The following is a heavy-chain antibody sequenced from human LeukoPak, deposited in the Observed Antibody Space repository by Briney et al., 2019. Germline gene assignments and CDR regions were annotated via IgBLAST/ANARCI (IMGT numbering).Heavy chain of an antibody. V-gene: IGHV1-8*01. CDR1: GYTFTSYD. CDR2: MNPNSGNT. D-gene: IGHD4-23*01. J-gene: IGHJ3*02. Sequence: ASVKVSCKASGYTFTSYDINWVRQATGQGLEWMGWMNPNSGNTGYAQKFQGRVTMTRNTSISTAYMELSSLRSEDTAVYYCARDLSMTMVVTRDALDIWGQGTMVTVSS. CDR3: ARDLSMTMVVTRDALDI.